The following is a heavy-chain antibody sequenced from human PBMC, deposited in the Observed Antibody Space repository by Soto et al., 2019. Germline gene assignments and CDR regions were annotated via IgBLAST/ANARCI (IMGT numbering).Heavy chain of an antibody. CDR2: ISYSGTT. Sequence: PSETLSLTCTVSGDSISSNNNYWSWIRQPPGEGLEWIGFISYSGTTSYSPSLKSRVAISLDTSKNQFSLSLSSVTAADTAVYYCARGRRYSYGLDPWGQGTLVTVSS. CDR3: ARGRRYSYGLDP. CDR1: GDSISSNNNY. V-gene: IGHV4-30-4*01. J-gene: IGHJ5*02. D-gene: IGHD5-18*01.